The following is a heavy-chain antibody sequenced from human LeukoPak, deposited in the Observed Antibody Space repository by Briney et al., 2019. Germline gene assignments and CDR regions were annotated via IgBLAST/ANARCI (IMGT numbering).Heavy chain of an antibody. V-gene: IGHV4-34*01. Sequence: SETLSLTCAVYGGSFSGYYWSWIRQPPGKGLEWIGEINHSGSTNYNPSLKSRVTISVDTSKNQFSLKLSSVTAADTAEYYCARDAMVITTNWFDPWGQGTLVTVSS. CDR1: GGSFSGYY. CDR2: INHSGST. D-gene: IGHD3-22*01. J-gene: IGHJ5*02. CDR3: ARDAMVITTNWFDP.